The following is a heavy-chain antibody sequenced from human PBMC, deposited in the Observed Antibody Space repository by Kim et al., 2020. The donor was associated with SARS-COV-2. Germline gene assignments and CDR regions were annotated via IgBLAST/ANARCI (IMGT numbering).Heavy chain of an antibody. CDR2: IWYDGSNK. D-gene: IGHD5-18*01. Sequence: GGSLRLSCAASGFTFSSYGMHWVRQAPGKGLEWVAVIWYDGSNKYYADSVKGRFTISRDNSKNTLYLQMNSLRAEDTAVYYCARGGYSYGRGSYYFDYWGQGTLVTVSS. CDR1: GFTFSSYG. V-gene: IGHV3-33*01. CDR3: ARGGYSYGRGSYYFDY. J-gene: IGHJ4*02.